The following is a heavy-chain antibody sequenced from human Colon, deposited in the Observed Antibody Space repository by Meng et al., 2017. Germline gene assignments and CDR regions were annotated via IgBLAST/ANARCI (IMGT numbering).Heavy chain of an antibody. CDR3: ARGRYRYSGSYSKGAEYFQH. CDR2: INHSGST. CDR1: GGSFSGYY. V-gene: IGHV4-34*01. D-gene: IGHD1-26*01. J-gene: IGHJ1*01. Sequence: QVQTQQWGAGLLMPSETLSLTCAVYGGSFSGYYWSWIRQPPGKGLEWIGEINHSGSTNYNPSLKSRVTISVDTSKNQFPLKLSSVTAADTAVYYCARGRYRYSGSYSKGAEYFQHWGQGTLVTVSS.